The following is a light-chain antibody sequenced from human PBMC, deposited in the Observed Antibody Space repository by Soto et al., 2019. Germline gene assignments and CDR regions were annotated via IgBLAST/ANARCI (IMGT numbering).Light chain of an antibody. V-gene: IGKV1-13*02. CDR3: HQFNSLPLT. J-gene: IGKJ4*01. CDR1: QGISRH. Sequence: AIQVTQSPSSLSASVGDRVTITCRASQGISRHLAWYQQKPGKPPKVLIYSASSLEWGVPSRFSGSGSGTDFTLTISSLQPEDFATYYCHQFNSLPLTFGGGTRVEIK. CDR2: SAS.